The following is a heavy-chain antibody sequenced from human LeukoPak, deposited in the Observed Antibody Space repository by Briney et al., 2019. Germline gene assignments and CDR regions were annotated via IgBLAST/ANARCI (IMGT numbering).Heavy chain of an antibody. CDR1: GYTFTDYY. CDR2: INPYSGGT. D-gene: IGHD2-15*01. V-gene: IGHV1-2*06. CDR3: ARVSGYCSGGSCYDY. J-gene: IGHJ4*02. Sequence: GASVKVSCKASGYTFTDYYMHWVRQAPGQGLEWMGRINPYSGGTNYAQKFQGRVTMTRDTSISTAYMELSRLRSDDTAVYYCARVSGYCSGGSCYDYWGQGTLVTVSS.